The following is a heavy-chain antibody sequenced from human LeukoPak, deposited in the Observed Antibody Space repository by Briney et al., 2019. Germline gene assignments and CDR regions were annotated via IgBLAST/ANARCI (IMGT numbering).Heavy chain of an antibody. CDR3: STNGGY. D-gene: IGHD2-8*01. V-gene: IGHV3-48*02. CDR2: ISPTGNTL. CDR1: GFTFTSNT. J-gene: IGHJ4*02. Sequence: PGGSLRLSCAASGFTFTSNTVNWVRQAPGKGLEWVSYISPTGNTLYYADSVKGRFTISRDNAKNSVYLQMNSLREEATAVYYCSTNGGYWGQGTLVTVSS.